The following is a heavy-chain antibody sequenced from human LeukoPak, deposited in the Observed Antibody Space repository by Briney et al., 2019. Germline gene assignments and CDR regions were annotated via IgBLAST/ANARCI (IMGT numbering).Heavy chain of an antibody. V-gene: IGHV4-59*01. CDR2: IYYAGST. Sequence: SETLSLTCTVSGGSINSYYWSWIRQPPGKGLEWIGYIYYAGSTNYNPSLKSRVTISVDTSKNQFSLKLSSVTAADTAVYYCARGRGLDNWFDPWGQGTLVTVSS. J-gene: IGHJ5*02. CDR3: ARGRGLDNWFDP. CDR1: GGSINSYY. D-gene: IGHD3-10*01.